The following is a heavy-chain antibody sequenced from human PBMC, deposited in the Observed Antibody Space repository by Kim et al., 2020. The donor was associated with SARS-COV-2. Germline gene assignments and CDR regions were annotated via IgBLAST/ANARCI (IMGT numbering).Heavy chain of an antibody. CDR3: VRRAWENYFDY. CDR2: ISNRGSP. D-gene: IGHD1-26*01. J-gene: IGHJ4*02. CDR1: GGSMSSSRYY. Sequence: SETLSLTCNVSGGSMSSSRYYWGWIRQPPGKGLEWIGSISNRGSPYYNPSLTSRVTMSVDTSKNQFSLKLSSVTAADTAVYYCVRRAWENYFDYWGQGTLVSVSS. V-gene: IGHV4-39*01.